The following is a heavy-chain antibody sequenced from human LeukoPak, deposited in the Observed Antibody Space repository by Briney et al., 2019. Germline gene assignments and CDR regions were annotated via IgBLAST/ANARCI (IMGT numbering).Heavy chain of an antibody. CDR3: ARQWFTRFDP. Sequence: SETLSLTCSVSGGSISSTSNYWGWNRQPPGTGLEWIGSIYYSGSTYYNPSLKSRVTMSVDTSKNQFSLKLSSVTAADTAVYYCARQWFTRFDPWGQGTLVTVSS. V-gene: IGHV4-39*07. J-gene: IGHJ5*02. D-gene: IGHD3-22*01. CDR1: GGSISSTSNY. CDR2: IYYSGST.